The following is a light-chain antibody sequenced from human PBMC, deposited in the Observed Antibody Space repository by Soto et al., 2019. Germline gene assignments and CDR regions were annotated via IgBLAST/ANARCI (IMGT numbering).Light chain of an antibody. J-gene: IGKJ1*01. V-gene: IGKV1-39*01. CDR1: QSISSY. Sequence: DIQMTQSPSSLSASVGDRVTMSCRASQSISSYLNWYQQKPGKAPKLLIYAASSLQSGVPSRFSGSGSGTDSTLTISSLQPEDFATYYCQQSYSTPQTFGQGTKVDIK. CDR2: AAS. CDR3: QQSYSTPQT.